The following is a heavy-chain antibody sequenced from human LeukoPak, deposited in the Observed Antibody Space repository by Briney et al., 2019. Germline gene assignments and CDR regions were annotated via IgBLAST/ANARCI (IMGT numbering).Heavy chain of an antibody. Sequence: PGGSLRLSCSASGFTFSTYSMHWVRQAPGKGLEYVSAINNNGGSTHYADSVKGRFTTSRDNSENTLYLQMSSLRAEDTAVYFCVGLIMANRWYVKWGQGTLVTVSS. J-gene: IGHJ4*02. CDR2: INNNGGST. V-gene: IGHV3-64D*09. CDR3: VGLIMANRWYVK. CDR1: GFTFSTYS. D-gene: IGHD4/OR15-4a*01.